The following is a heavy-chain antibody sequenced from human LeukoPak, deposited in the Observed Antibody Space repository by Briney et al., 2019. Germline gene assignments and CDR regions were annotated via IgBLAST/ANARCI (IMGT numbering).Heavy chain of an antibody. Sequence: GGSLRLSCAASGFTFSSYAMSWVRQAPGKGLEWVSANSGSGGSTYYADSVKGRFTISRDNSKNTLYLQMNSLRAEDTAVYYCAGRIAAAGPFDYWGQGTLVTVSS. CDR2: NSGSGGST. CDR1: GFTFSSYA. J-gene: IGHJ4*02. V-gene: IGHV3-23*01. CDR3: AGRIAAAGPFDY. D-gene: IGHD6-13*01.